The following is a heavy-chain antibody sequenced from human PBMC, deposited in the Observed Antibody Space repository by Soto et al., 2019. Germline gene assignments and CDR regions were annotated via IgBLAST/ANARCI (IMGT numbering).Heavy chain of an antibody. D-gene: IGHD3-3*01. Sequence: QVRLQESGPKLVRPSQTLSLTCSVSGVSINRGDYYWSWIRQSPGRGLEWIGSIYYNGDTNYNPSRGSRVTMSVDTSKKQFFLDLQSVVAADTAVYFGAREGGDFVQVPYYWGQGTLITVSS. CDR2: IYYNGDT. CDR3: AREGGDFVQVPYY. J-gene: IGHJ4*02. V-gene: IGHV4-30-4*01. CDR1: GVSINRGDYY.